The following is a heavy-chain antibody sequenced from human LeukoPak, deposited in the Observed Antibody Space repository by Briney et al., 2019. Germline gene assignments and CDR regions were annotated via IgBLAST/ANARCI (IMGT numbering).Heavy chain of an antibody. V-gene: IGHV3-21*01. D-gene: IGHD3-10*01. Sequence: GGSLRLSCAASGFTVSSNYMSWVRQAPGKGLEWVSSISSSSSYIYYADSVKGRFTISRDNARNSLFLQMNSLRAEDTAVYYCARVASIRGVINYYFDYWGQGTLVTVSS. J-gene: IGHJ4*02. CDR1: GFTVSSNY. CDR2: ISSSSSYI. CDR3: ARVASIRGVINYYFDY.